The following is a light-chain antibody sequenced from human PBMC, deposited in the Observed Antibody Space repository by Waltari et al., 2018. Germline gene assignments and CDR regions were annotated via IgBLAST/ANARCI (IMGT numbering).Light chain of an antibody. CDR1: QSPSWSR. CDR3: QQYSSAVMYT. V-gene: IGKV3-20*01. J-gene: IGKJ2*01. CDR2: AAA. Sequence: EFVLPQSPDTLSLSPVGRATLSRRASQSPSWSRLARYQQKPGQAPRLLISAAASRATGIPDRVSGGGSGTDFILTISRVEPEDVAVYYCQQYSSAVMYTFGQGTKLEIQ.